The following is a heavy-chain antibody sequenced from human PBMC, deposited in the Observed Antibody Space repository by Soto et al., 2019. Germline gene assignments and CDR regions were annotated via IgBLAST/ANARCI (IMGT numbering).Heavy chain of an antibody. Sequence: SETLSLTCTVSGGSISSYYWSWIRQPPGKGLEWIGYIYYSGDTNYNPSLKSRVTISVDTSKNQFSLSLSSLTAADTAVYYCARDTRYGVLDYWGQGTLVTAPQ. V-gene: IGHV4-59*01. CDR2: IYYSGDT. J-gene: IGHJ4*02. CDR3: ARDTRYGVLDY. D-gene: IGHD4-17*01. CDR1: GGSISSYY.